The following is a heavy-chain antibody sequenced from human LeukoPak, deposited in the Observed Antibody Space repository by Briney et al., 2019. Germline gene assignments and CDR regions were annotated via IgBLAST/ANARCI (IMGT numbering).Heavy chain of an antibody. CDR2: ISGSGSTT. Sequence: GGSLRLSCAASGFTFSSYWMSWVRQAPGKGLEWVSAISGSGSTTYYADSVKGRFTISRDNFKNTLFLQMNSLTAEDTAIYSCARPRLEYCSGGSCFDAFDIWGQGTMVTVSS. CDR1: GFTFSSYW. V-gene: IGHV3-23*01. J-gene: IGHJ3*02. D-gene: IGHD2-15*01. CDR3: ARPRLEYCSGGSCFDAFDI.